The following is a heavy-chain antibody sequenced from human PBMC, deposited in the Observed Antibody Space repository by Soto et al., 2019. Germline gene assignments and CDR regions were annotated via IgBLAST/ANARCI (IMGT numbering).Heavy chain of an antibody. CDR1: GYTFTSYA. V-gene: IGHV1-3*01. CDR3: AREGGIAVAGTLYGMDL. J-gene: IGHJ6*02. CDR2: INAGNGNT. D-gene: IGHD6-19*01. Sequence: SVKVSCKASGYTFTSYAMHWVRQAPGQRLEWMGWINAGNGNTKYSQKFQGRVTITRDTSASTAYMELSSLRSEDTAVYYCAREGGIAVAGTLYGMDLWGQGTTVTVSS.